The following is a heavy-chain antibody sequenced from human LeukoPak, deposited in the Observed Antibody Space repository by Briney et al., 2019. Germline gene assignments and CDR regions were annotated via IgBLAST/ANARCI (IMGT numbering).Heavy chain of an antibody. D-gene: IGHD2-15*01. Sequence: GGSLRLSCGASGFIFSGHGMHWVRQAPGKGLVWVSHVSTDGTSSSYVDSVKGRFTISRDNSKNTLYLQMNSLRAEDTAVYYCAKGSTHARPYYFDYWGQGTLVTVSS. CDR3: AKGSTHARPYYFDY. CDR2: VSTDGTSS. V-gene: IGHV3-74*01. J-gene: IGHJ4*02. CDR1: GFIFSGHG.